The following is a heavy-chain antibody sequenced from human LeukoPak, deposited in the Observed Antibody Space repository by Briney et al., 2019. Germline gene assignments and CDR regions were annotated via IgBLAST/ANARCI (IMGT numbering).Heavy chain of an antibody. CDR2: ISYDGSNK. J-gene: IGHJ4*02. CDR3: AKDHYGSGNDY. D-gene: IGHD3-10*01. V-gene: IGHV3-30*18. CDR1: GFTFSSYG. Sequence: GGSLRLSCAASGFTFSSYGMHWVRQAPGKGLEWVAVISYDGSNKYYADSVKGRFTISRDNSKNTLYLQMNSLRAEDTAVYYCAKDHYGSGNDYWGQGTLVTVSS.